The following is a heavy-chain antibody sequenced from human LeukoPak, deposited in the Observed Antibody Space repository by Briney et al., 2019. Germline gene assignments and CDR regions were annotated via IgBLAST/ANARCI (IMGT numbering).Heavy chain of an antibody. CDR3: ARDHSTCGMDV. D-gene: IGHD2-2*01. J-gene: IGHJ6*02. V-gene: IGHV3-21*01. CDR1: GFTFSSYA. Sequence: GGSLRLSCAASGFTFSSYAMSWVRQAPGKGLEWVSSISSSSSYIYYADSVKGRFTISRDNAKNSLYLQMNSLRAEDTAVYYCARDHSTCGMDVWGQGTTVTVSS. CDR2: ISSSSSYI.